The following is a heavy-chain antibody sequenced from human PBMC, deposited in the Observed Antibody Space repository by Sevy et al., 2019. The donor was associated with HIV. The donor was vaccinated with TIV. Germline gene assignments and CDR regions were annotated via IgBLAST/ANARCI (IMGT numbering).Heavy chain of an antibody. Sequence: GGSLRLSCAASGFTFSNAWMSWVRQAPGKGLEWVGRIKSKTDGGTTDYAEPVKGRFTISSQESKNTLYLQMNSLKTADTAVYYCTTVGHSDAFDIWGQGTMVTVSS. D-gene: IGHD2-21*01. CDR3: TTVGHSDAFDI. CDR2: IKSKTDGGTT. V-gene: IGHV3-15*01. J-gene: IGHJ3*02. CDR1: GFTFSNAW.